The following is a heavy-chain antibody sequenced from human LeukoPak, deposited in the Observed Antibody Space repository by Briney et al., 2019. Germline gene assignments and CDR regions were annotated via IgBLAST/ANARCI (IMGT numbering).Heavy chain of an antibody. D-gene: IGHD3-22*01. CDR3: ARGYDTSGYYHDY. V-gene: IGHV3-33*01. J-gene: IGHJ4*02. CDR1: GFTFSSQG. Sequence: GGSLRLPCAASGFTFSSQGMHWVRQAPGKGLEWVALIWYDGGNKYYADSVKGRFTISRDNSKNMLYLQMNSLRAEDTAVYYCARGYDTSGYYHDYWGQGTLVTVSS. CDR2: IWYDGGNK.